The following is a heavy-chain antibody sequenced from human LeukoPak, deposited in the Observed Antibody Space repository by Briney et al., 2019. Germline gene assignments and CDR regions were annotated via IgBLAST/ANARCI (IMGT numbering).Heavy chain of an antibody. D-gene: IGHD3-22*01. Sequence: SETLSLTCTVSGGSIISYYWSWIRQPPGKGQEWIGYIYYSGSASYNPSLKGRVTISVDTSKNQFSLKLNSVTAADTAVYYCARHRWGDYYDSSGFSFDYWGQGTLVTVSS. CDR2: IYYSGSA. CDR3: ARHRWGDYYDSSGFSFDY. J-gene: IGHJ4*02. CDR1: GGSIISYY. V-gene: IGHV4-59*01.